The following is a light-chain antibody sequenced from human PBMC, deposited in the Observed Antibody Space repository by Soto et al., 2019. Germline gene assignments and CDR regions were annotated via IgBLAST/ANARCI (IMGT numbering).Light chain of an antibody. J-gene: IGLJ3*02. CDR1: SSDVGAYNS. CDR2: DVS. V-gene: IGLV2-14*01. Sequence: QSALTQPASVSGSPGQSITLSCTGTSSDVGAYNSVSWYQQHPGKAPKSVIYDVSNRPSGVSNRFSGSKSGNTATLTISGLQAEDEADYYCSSSTTSSTWVFGGGTKLTVL. CDR3: SSSTTSSTWV.